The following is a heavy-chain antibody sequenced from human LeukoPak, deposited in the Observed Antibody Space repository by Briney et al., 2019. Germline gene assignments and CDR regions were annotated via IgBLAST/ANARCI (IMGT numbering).Heavy chain of an antibody. CDR1: GFTFSSYA. CDR2: ISGSVSST. D-gene: IGHD6-13*01. CDR3: ASRIAAAGTIGTNGAFDI. J-gene: IGHJ3*02. V-gene: IGHV3-23*01. Sequence: GGSLRLSCAASGFTFSSYAMNWVRQAPGKGLEWVSAISGSVSSTYYADSVKGRFTISRDNSKNTLFLQMNSLRAEDTAVYYCASRIAAAGTIGTNGAFDIWGQGTMVTVSS.